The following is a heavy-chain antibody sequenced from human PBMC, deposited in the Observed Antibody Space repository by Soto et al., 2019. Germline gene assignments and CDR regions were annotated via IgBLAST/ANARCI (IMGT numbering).Heavy chain of an antibody. D-gene: IGHD3-16*02. V-gene: IGHV3-30-3*01. CDR3: AVGGGDLSLTPFDY. CDR1: GFNSKAYG. CDR2: ISTDGTNQ. Sequence: QVHLVESGGGVVQPGRSLRLSCVASGFNSKAYGMHWVRQAPGKGLEWVAVISTDGTNQHHADSVKGRFTISRDNFKNPLNLQMHTRRPEDTAVYFCAVGGGDLSLTPFDYWGQGTLVTVSS. J-gene: IGHJ4*02.